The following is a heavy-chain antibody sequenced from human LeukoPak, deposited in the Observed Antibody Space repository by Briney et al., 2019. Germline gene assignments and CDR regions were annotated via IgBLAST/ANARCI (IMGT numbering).Heavy chain of an antibody. Sequence: PWGSLRLSCAASGFTFNSYWMSWVRQAPGKGLEWVANIDPDGSEKQYGDSVKGRFTTSRDNAKNSLYLQMNSLRAEDTAIYYCARIYYFGDNNWRYFDNWGQGTLVTVSS. D-gene: IGHD3-10*01. V-gene: IGHV3-7*01. CDR2: IDPDGSEK. CDR1: GFTFNSYW. CDR3: ARIYYFGDNNWRYFDN. J-gene: IGHJ4*02.